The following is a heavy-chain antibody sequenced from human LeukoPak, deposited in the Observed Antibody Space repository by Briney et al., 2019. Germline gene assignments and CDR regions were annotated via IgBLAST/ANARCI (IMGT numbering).Heavy chain of an antibody. CDR1: GFTFDDYA. J-gene: IGHJ6*03. D-gene: IGHD3-10*01. Sequence: GGSLRLSCAASGFTFDDYAMHWVRQAPGKGLEWVSLISWDGGSTYYADSVKGRFTISRDNSKNSLYLQMNSLRAEDTALYYCAKSGTQGDDYYYYYMDVWGKGTTVTVSS. CDR2: ISWDGGST. V-gene: IGHV3-43D*03. CDR3: AKSGTQGDDYYYYYMDV.